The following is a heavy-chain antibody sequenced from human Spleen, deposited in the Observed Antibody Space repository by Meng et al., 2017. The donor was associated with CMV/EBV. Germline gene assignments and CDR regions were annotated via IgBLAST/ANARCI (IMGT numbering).Heavy chain of an antibody. CDR1: GGSISSSSYY. CDR3: ASGDSYTRIDY. V-gene: IGHV4-39*07. J-gene: IGHJ4*02. D-gene: IGHD3-16*01. CDR2: IYYSGST. Sequence: SETLSLTCTVSGGSISSSSYYWGWIRQPPGKGLEWIGIIYYSGSTYYNPSLKSRVTISVDTSKNQFSLTLSSVTAADTAVYYCASGDSYTRIDYWGQGTLVTVSS.